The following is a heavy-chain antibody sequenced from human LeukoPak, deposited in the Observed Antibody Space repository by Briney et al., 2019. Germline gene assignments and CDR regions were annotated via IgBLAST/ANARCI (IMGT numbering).Heavy chain of an antibody. CDR3: AKVGVNLGFVMEAFDI. CDR2: ISGSGGST. CDR1: GFTFSSYA. D-gene: IGHD7-27*01. V-gene: IGHV3-23*01. Sequence: GGSLRLSCAASGFTFSSYAMSWVRQAPGKGLEWVSAISGSGGSTYYADSVKGRFTISRDNSKNTLYLQMNSLRAENTAVYYCAKVGVNLGFVMEAFDIWGQGTMVTVSS. J-gene: IGHJ3*02.